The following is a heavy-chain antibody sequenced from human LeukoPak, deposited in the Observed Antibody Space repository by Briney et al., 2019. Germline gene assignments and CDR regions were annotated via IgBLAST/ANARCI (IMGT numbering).Heavy chain of an antibody. CDR2: MNPKSGHT. J-gene: IGHJ4*02. Sequence: ASVKVSCKASGFTFSDYDINWVRQATGQGLEWMGWMNPKSGHTGYAQKFQDGITLTRNTSINTAYMELRSLRFEDTAVYYCARAPSQRFLEWLLFYWGQGTLLTVSS. D-gene: IGHD3-3*01. CDR1: GFTFSDYD. V-gene: IGHV1-8*01. CDR3: ARAPSQRFLEWLLFY.